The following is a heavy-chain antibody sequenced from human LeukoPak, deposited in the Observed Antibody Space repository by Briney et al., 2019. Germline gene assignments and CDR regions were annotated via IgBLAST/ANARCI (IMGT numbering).Heavy chain of an antibody. Sequence: GGSLRLSCAASGFTFSSYGMSWVRQAPGKGLEWVSAISGSGGSTYYADSVKGRFTISRDNSKNTLYLQMNSLRAEDTAVYYCAKEDTAMVRGLYNWFDPWGQGTLVTVSS. J-gene: IGHJ5*02. CDR2: ISGSGGST. CDR1: GFTFSSYG. CDR3: AKEDTAMVRGLYNWFDP. D-gene: IGHD5-18*01. V-gene: IGHV3-23*01.